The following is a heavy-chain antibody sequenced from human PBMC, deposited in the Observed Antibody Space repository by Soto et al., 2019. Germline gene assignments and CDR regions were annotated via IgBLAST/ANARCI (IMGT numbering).Heavy chain of an antibody. J-gene: IGHJ4*02. CDR3: ARMGYSDY. V-gene: IGHV4-34*01. CDR1: GGSFSGYY. CDR2: INHSGST. Sequence: KASETLSLTCAVYGGSFSGYYWSWIRQPPGKGLEWIGEINHSGSTNYNPSLKSRVTISVDTSKNQFSLKLSSVTAADTAVYYCARMGYSDYWGQGTLVTVSS.